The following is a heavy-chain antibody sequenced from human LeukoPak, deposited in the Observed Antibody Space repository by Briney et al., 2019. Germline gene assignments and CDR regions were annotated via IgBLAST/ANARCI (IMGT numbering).Heavy chain of an antibody. CDR2: IYYSGRT. CDR1: GDSINSYY. CDR3: ARGRWLPNAFDI. J-gene: IGHJ3*02. D-gene: IGHD5-24*01. V-gene: IGHV4-59*01. Sequence: SETLSLTCTVSGDSINSYYWNWIRQPPGKGLEWIGYIYYSGRTDYNPSLKSRVTISVDPSKHQFSMKLKSVTAADTAVYFCARGRWLPNAFDIWGQGTMVTVFS.